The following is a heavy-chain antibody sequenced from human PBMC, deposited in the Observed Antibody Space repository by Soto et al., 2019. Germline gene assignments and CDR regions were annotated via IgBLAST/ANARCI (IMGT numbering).Heavy chain of an antibody. CDR2: ISGSGGST. V-gene: IGHV3-23*01. CDR1: GFTFSSYA. Sequence: GGSLRLSCAASGFTFSSYAMSWVRQAPGKGLEWVSAISGSGGSTYYADSVKGRFTISRDNSKNTLYLQMNSLRAEDTAVYYCAIQQERDYYYGMDVWGQGTTVTVSS. CDR3: AIQQERDYYYGMDV. D-gene: IGHD1-1*01. J-gene: IGHJ6*02.